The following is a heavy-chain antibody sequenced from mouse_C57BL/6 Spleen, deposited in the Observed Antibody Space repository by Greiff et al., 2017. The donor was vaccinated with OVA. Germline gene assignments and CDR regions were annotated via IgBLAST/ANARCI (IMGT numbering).Heavy chain of an antibody. CDR1: GYTFTSYW. J-gene: IGHJ2*01. V-gene: IGHV1-50*01. D-gene: IGHD3-1*01. CDR3: ARSGAYYFDY. Sequence: QVQLQQPGAELVKPGASVKLSCKASGYTFTSYWMQWVKQRPGQGLEWIGEIDPSDSYTNYNQKFKGKATLTVDTSSSTAYMQLSSLTSEDSAVYYYARSGAYYFDYWGQGTTLTVSS. CDR2: IDPSDSYT.